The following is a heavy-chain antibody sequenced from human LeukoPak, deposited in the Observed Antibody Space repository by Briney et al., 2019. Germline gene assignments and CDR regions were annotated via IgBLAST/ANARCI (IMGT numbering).Heavy chain of an antibody. V-gene: IGHV3-30-3*01. CDR2: ISYDGSNK. CDR3: ARDLGIAAAGA. D-gene: IGHD6-13*01. J-gene: IGHJ5*02. Sequence: QVQLVESGGGVVQPGRSLRLSCAASGFTFSSYAMHWVRQAPGKGLEWVAVISYDGSNKYYADSVKGRFTISRDNSKNTLYLQMNSLRAEDTAVYYCARDLGIAAAGAWGQGTLVTVSS. CDR1: GFTFSSYA.